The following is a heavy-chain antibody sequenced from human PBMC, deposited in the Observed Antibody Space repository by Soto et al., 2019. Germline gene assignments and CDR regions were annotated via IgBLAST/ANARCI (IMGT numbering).Heavy chain of an antibody. J-gene: IGHJ5*02. CDR2: IYFTGNT. CDR3: AGQTFTIAAASYGRSNWFEP. D-gene: IGHD6-25*01. CDR1: GGSITGSSHF. V-gene: IGHV4-39*01. Sequence: SLTCTASGGSITGSSHFWGWVRQPPVEGLEWIGTIYFTGNTYYTPSLKSRLTMSIDTSKNEFSLRLNSVTAADTAVYYCAGQTFTIAAASYGRSNWFEPWGPGTLVSVSS.